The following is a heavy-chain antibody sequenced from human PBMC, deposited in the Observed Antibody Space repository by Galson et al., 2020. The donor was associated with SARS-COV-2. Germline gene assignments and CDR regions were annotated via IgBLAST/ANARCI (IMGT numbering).Heavy chain of an antibody. CDR1: GFTFSSYS. V-gene: IGHV3-21*01. Sequence: NSGGSLRLSCAASGFTFSSYSMNWVRQAPGKGLEWVSSISSSSSYIYYADSVKGRFTISRDNAKNSLYLQMNSLRAEDTAVYYCARVSPEYYDSGDWGQGTLVTVSS. CDR2: ISSSSSYI. D-gene: IGHD3-22*01. CDR3: ARVSPEYYDSGD. J-gene: IGHJ4*02.